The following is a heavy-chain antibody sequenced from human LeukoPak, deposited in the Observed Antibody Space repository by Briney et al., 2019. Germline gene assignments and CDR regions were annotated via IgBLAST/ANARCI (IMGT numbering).Heavy chain of an antibody. CDR3: AREFSPGSYSGYYYYMDV. D-gene: IGHD1-26*01. J-gene: IGHJ6*03. V-gene: IGHV1-69*13. CDR1: GGTFSSYA. Sequence: ASVKVSCKASGGTFSSYAISWVRQAPGQGLEWMGGIIPIFGTANYAQKFQGRVTITADESTSTAYMELSSLRSDDTAVYYCAREFSPGSYSGYYYYMDVWGKGTRSPSP. CDR2: IIPIFGTA.